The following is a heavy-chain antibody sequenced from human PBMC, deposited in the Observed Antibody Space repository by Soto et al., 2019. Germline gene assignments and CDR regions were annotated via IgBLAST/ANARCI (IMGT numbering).Heavy chain of an antibody. J-gene: IGHJ4*02. D-gene: IGHD2-15*01. CDR1: GGSFSGYY. CDR2: INHSGST. V-gene: IGHV4-34*01. CDR3: ARGGAGYENIVVVVAAIFDY. Sequence: SETLSLTCAVYGGSFSGYYWSWIRQPPGKGLEWIGEINHSGSTNYNPSLKSRVTISVDTSKNQFSLKLSSVTAADTAVYYCARGGAGYENIVVVVAAIFDYWGQGTLVTVSS.